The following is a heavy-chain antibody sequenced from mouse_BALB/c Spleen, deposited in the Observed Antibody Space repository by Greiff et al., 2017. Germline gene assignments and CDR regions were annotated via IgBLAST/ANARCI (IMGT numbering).Heavy chain of an antibody. CDR1: GYTFTSYY. CDR3: ARMGYYSMDY. J-gene: IGHJ4*01. V-gene: IGHV1S56*01. Sequence: VQLQESGPELVKPGASVKMSCKASGYTFTSYYIHWVKQRPGQGLEWIGWIYPGDGSTKYNEKFKGKTTLTADKSSSTAYMLLSSLTSEDSAIYFCARMGYYSMDYWGQGTSVTVSS. D-gene: IGHD2-3*01. CDR2: IYPGDGST.